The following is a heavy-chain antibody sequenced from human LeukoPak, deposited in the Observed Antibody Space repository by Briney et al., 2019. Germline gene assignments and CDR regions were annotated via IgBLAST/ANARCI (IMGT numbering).Heavy chain of an antibody. CDR1: GFTFSSYE. J-gene: IGHJ4*02. D-gene: IGHD1-26*01. Sequence: PWGSLRLSCAASGFTFSSYEMNWVRQAPGKGLEWVSYISSGGSTIYYADSVKGRFTISRDNAKNSLYLQMNSLRAEDTAVYYCAREPIVGAIFDYWGQGTLVTVSS. CDR3: AREPIVGAIFDY. V-gene: IGHV3-48*03. CDR2: ISSGGSTI.